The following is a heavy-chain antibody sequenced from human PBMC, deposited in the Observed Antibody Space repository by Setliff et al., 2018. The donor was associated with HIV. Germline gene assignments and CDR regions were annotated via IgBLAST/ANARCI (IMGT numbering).Heavy chain of an antibody. CDR3: ARHANYDFWSGYWGYYFDY. J-gene: IGHJ4*02. CDR1: GGSISTYY. V-gene: IGHV4-4*09. Sequence: SETLSLTCTVSGGSISTYYWSWIRQPPGKGLEWIGYIYTSGSTNYNPSLKTRVTISIDTAKKQISLKLSSVTAADTAVYYCARHANYDFWSGYWGYYFDYWGQGTLVTVSS. D-gene: IGHD3-3*01. CDR2: IYTSGST.